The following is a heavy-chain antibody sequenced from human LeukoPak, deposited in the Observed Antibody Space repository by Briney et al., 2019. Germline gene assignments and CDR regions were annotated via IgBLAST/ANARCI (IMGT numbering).Heavy chain of an antibody. V-gene: IGHV1-46*01. CDR2: TNPSGGST. CDR3: ARDLVDYGDYARFDP. CDR1: GYTFTSYY. J-gene: IGHJ5*02. D-gene: IGHD4-17*01. Sequence: ASVKVSCKASGYTFTSYYMHWVRQAPGQGLEWMGITNPSGGSTSYAQKFQGRVTMTRDTSTSTVYMELSSLRSEDTAVYYCARDLVDYGDYARFDPWGQGTLVTVSS.